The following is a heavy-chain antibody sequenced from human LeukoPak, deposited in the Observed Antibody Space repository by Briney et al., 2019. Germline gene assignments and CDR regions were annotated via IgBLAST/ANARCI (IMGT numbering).Heavy chain of an antibody. CDR1: GFTFSSYS. V-gene: IGHV3-48*02. D-gene: IGHD6-13*01. CDR2: ISSTSSII. CDR3: ARGSSSWSNYYYYARDV. J-gene: IGHJ6*02. Sequence: GGSLRLSCAASGFTFSSYSMNWVRQAPGKGLEWVSYISSTSSIIYYADSVKGRFTISRDNAKNSLYLQMNSLRDEDTAIYYCARGSSSWSNYYYYARDVWGQGTTVTVSS.